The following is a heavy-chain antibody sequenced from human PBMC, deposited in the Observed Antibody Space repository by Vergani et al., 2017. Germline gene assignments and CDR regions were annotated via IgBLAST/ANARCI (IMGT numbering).Heavy chain of an antibody. Sequence: QVRLQESGPGLVKPSQTLTLTCPVSGGSIRSGDYFWSWIRQPPGKGLEYIGYIFYSGSTYYNPSLKSRVTISVDTSRNQFSLKLSSVTAADTAVYSCAAFLXTWVPYYPHFMAVWGKGTTVTVSS. V-gene: IGHV4-30-4*01. J-gene: IGHJ6*03. D-gene: IGHD1-1*01. CDR1: GGSIRSGDYF. CDR2: IFYSGST. CDR3: AAFLXTWVPYYPHFMAV.